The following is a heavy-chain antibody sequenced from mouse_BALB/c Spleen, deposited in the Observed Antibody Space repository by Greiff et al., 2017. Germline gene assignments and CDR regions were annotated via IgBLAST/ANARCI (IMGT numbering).Heavy chain of an antibody. Sequence: LQQSGAELAKPGASVKMSCKASGYTFTSYWMHWVKQRPGQGLEWIGYINPSTGYTEYNQKFKDKATLTADKSSSTAYMQLSSLTSEDSAVYYCANYDYDYYAMDYWGQGTSVTVSS. D-gene: IGHD2-4*01. V-gene: IGHV1-7*01. CDR2: INPSTGYT. CDR1: GYTFTSYW. J-gene: IGHJ4*01. CDR3: ANYDYDYYAMDY.